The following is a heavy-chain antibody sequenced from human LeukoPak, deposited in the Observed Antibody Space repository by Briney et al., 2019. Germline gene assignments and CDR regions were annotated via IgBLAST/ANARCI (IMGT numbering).Heavy chain of an antibody. CDR2: IRYDGSNK. V-gene: IGHV3-30*02. Sequence: GGYLRLYCAASGFTFSSYGMHWVRQAPGKGLEWVAFIRYDGSNKYYADSVKGRFTISRDNSKNTLYLQMNSLRAEDTAVYYCAKGYGDKGDYFDYWGQGTLVTVSS. CDR3: AKGYGDKGDYFDY. J-gene: IGHJ4*02. D-gene: IGHD4-17*01. CDR1: GFTFSSYG.